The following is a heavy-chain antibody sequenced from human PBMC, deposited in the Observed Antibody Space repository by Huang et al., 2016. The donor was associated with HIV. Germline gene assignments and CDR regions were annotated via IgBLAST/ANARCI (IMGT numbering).Heavy chain of an antibody. CDR3: AREGGSRYYMDV. J-gene: IGHJ6*03. CDR1: GDSFRSYW. Sequence: EVQLVQSGAEVKKPGESLRISCKGSGDSFRSYWLGWVRQMPGKGLEWMGIIQPGDSNNRYSPSIQGLVTISADKSISTAYLQWSSLKASDTAMYYCAREGGSRYYMDVWGKGTTVTVSS. D-gene: IGHD3-16*01. V-gene: IGHV5-51*03. CDR2: IQPGDSNN.